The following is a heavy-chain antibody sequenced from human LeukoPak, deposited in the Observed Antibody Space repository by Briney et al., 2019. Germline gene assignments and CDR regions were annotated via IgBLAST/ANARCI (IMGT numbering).Heavy chain of an antibody. J-gene: IGHJ4*02. D-gene: IGHD4-17*01. Sequence: GGSLRLSCAASGFTFSNYALSWVRQAPGKGLEWVSGITGSGGSTYYADSVKGRFTISRDNSKNTLYLQMNSLRAEDTAVYFCAKDDGGSVTTTDFENWGQGTLVTVSS. V-gene: IGHV3-23*01. CDR2: ITGSGGST. CDR1: GFTFSNYA. CDR3: AKDDGGSVTTTDFEN.